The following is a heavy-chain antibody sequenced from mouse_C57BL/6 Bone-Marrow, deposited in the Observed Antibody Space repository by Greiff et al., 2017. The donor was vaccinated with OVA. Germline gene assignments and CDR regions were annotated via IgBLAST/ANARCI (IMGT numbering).Heavy chain of an antibody. CDR1: GFSLSTFGMG. CDR3: ARMSGILRHYGYAMDY. Sequence: QVTLKESGPGILQPSQTLSLTCSFSGFSLSTFGMGVGWIRQPSGKGLEWLAHIWWDDDKYYNPALKSRLTISKDTSKNQVFLKIANVDTADTATYYCARMSGILRHYGYAMDYWGQGTSVTVSS. J-gene: IGHJ4*01. V-gene: IGHV8-8*01. D-gene: IGHD1-1*01. CDR2: IWWDDDK.